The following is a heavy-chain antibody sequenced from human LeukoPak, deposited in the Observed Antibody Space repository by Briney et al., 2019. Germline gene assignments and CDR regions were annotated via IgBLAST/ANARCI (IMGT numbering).Heavy chain of an antibody. CDR2: INQDGSEK. CDR1: GFTFSGYW. CDR3: ARETWIHLCLRYFDY. Sequence: GGSLRLSCAASGFTFSGYWRSWVRQAPGKGRERVANINQDGSEKYYADSVKGRFTISRENAKNSLYLQRNRLRAADTAVYYCARETWIHLCLRYFDYPGHGTLVTVSS. V-gene: IGHV3-7*01. J-gene: IGHJ4*01. D-gene: IGHD5-18*01.